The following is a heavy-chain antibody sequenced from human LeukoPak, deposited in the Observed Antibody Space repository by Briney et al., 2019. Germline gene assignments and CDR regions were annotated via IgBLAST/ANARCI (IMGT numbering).Heavy chain of an antibody. CDR1: SGSISSYY. CDR3: ARGAGGWQLASYYYYYMDV. V-gene: IGHV4-59*12. D-gene: IGHD6-19*01. J-gene: IGHJ6*03. CDR2: IYYSGST. Sequence: SETLSLTGTVSSGSISSYYWSWIRQPPGKGLEWIGYIYYSGSTNYNPSLKSRVTISVDTSKNQFSLKLSSVTPEDTAVYYCARGAGGWQLASYYYYYMDVWGKGTTVTISS.